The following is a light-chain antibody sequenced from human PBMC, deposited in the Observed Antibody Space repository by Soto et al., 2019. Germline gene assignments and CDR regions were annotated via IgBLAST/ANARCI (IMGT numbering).Light chain of an antibody. J-gene: IGLJ2*01. CDR1: SSDIGAYNY. CDR2: DVT. Sequence: QSALTQPASVSGSPGQSITISCAGTSSDIGAYNYVSWYQQHPGKAPKLLIYDVTNRPSGVSDRFSGSKSGRTASLTISGLQAVDEAEYYCSSYTASIAVVFGGGTKLTVL. CDR3: SSYTASIAVV. V-gene: IGLV2-14*03.